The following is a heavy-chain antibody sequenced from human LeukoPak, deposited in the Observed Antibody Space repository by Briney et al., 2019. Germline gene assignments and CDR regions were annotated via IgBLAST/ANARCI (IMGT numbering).Heavy chain of an antibody. V-gene: IGHV1-2*02. CDR1: GYTFTGYY. D-gene: IGHD4-17*01. CDR2: INPNSGGT. J-gene: IGHJ6*03. Sequence: ASVKVSCKASGYTFTGYYMHWVRQAPGQGLEWMGWINPNSGGTNYAQKFQGRVTMTRDKSIRTAYMELSSLRSEGTAVYYCARTTVTVPYYYYYYMDVWGKGTTVTVSS. CDR3: ARTTVTVPYYYYYYMDV.